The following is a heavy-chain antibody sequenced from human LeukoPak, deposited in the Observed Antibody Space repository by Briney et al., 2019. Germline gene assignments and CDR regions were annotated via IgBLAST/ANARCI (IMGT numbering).Heavy chain of an antibody. CDR2: IYPGDSDT. CDR1: GSSFTSYW. D-gene: IGHD3-10*01. CDR3: ARQAGWFGEFPIDY. J-gene: IGHJ4*02. Sequence: GESLQISCQGSGSSFTSYWIGWVRQMPGKGLEWMGIIYPGDSDTRYSPSFQGQVTISADKSISTAYLQWSSLKASDTAMYYCARQAGWFGEFPIDYWGQGTLVTVSS. V-gene: IGHV5-51*01.